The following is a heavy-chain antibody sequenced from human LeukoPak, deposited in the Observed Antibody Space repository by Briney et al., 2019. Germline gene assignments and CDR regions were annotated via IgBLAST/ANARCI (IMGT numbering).Heavy chain of an antibody. D-gene: IGHD6-19*01. CDR2: IYYSGST. V-gene: IGHV4-59*01. CDR3: ARDVGGSSGWYAQYYYYYMDV. Sequence: SETLSLTCTVSGGSISSYYWSWIRQPPGKGLEWIGYIYYSGSTNYNPSLKSRVTISVDTSKNQFSLKLSSVTAADTAVYYCARDVGGSSGWYAQYYYYYMDVWGKGTTVTVSS. J-gene: IGHJ6*03. CDR1: GGSISSYY.